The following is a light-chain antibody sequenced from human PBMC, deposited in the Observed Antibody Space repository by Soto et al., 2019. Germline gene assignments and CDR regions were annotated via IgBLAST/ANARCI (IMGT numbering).Light chain of an antibody. J-gene: IGKJ1*01. V-gene: IGKV3-20*01. CDR2: GAS. CDR3: QQYGNSPWT. CDR1: QSFSSSY. Sequence: EVVLTQSPGTLALSRGERATLSCSASQSFSSSYFAWYQHRPCQAPRLLIFGASSMATGIPDRFSGTGSGTDLTLTISRLEPEDFAVYYCQQYGNSPWTFGQGTKVEI.